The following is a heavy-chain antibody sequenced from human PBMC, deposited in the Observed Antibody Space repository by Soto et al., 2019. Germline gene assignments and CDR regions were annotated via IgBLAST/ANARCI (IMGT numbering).Heavy chain of an antibody. J-gene: IGHJ4*02. CDR3: ARDRGGGYCSGGSCYPDY. V-gene: IGHV3-33*01. CDR1: GFTFSSYG. D-gene: IGHD2-15*01. CDR2: IWYDGSNK. Sequence: QVQLVESGGGVVQPGRSLRLSCAASGFTFSSYGMHWVRQAPGKGLEWVAVIWYDGSNKYYADSVKGRFTISRDNSKNPLYLQMNSLRAEDTAVYYWARDRGGGYCSGGSCYPDYWGQGTLVTVSS.